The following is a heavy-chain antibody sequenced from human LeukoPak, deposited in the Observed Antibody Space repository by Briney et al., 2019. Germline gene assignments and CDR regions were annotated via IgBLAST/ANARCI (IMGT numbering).Heavy chain of an antibody. CDR2: INPNSGGT. Sequence: ASVKVSCKASGYTFSDYYIHWVRQAPGQGLEWMGWINPNSGGTDYAQKFQGRVTMTRDTSINTAYMELRRLRSDDTALYYCARDLSVVPAAIIRYNFDYWGQGTLVTVSS. V-gene: IGHV1-2*02. CDR3: ARDLSVVPAAIIRYNFDY. J-gene: IGHJ4*02. CDR1: GYTFSDYY. D-gene: IGHD2-2*01.